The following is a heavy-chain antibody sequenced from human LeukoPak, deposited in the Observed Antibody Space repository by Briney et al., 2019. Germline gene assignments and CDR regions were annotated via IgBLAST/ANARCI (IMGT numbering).Heavy chain of an antibody. J-gene: IGHJ4*02. V-gene: IGHV3-7*01. Sequence: PGGSLRLSCAASGFTFSSYWMSWVRQAPGKGLEWVANIKQDGSEKYYVDSVKGRFTISRDNAKNSLYLQMNSLRAEDTAVYYCARDGYDFWSGYKYYFDYWGQGTLVTVSS. CDR2: IKQDGSEK. D-gene: IGHD3-3*01. CDR1: GFTFSSYW. CDR3: ARDGYDFWSGYKYYFDY.